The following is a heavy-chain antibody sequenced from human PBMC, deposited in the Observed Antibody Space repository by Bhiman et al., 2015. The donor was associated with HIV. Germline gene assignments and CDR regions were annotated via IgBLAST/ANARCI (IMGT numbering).Heavy chain of an antibody. D-gene: IGHD1-20*01. Sequence: EVQLVESGGGLVQPGGSLRLSCAASGFTFSDHYMDWVRQAPGKGLEWVGRTRNKANSYTTEYAASVKGRFTISRDDSKNSLYLQMNSLKTEDTAVYYCARDGLTGITGTYDAFDIWGQGTMVTVSS. CDR1: GFTFSDHY. V-gene: IGHV3-72*01. CDR3: ARDGLTGITGTYDAFDI. J-gene: IGHJ3*02. CDR2: TRNKANSYTT.